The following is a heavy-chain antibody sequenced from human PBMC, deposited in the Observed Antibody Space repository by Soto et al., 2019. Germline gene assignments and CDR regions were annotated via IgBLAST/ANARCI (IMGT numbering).Heavy chain of an antibody. V-gene: IGHV1-69*02. CDR2: IIPFLSVT. Sequence: QVHLVQSGAEVKKPGSSVKVSCKASGGTFNTYTLIWVRQAPGQGLEWMGRIIPFLSVTNSAQNFQGRVALTADKPTSTAYLELTSLTSGDTAMYFCAFGSWSAETFDIWGQGTMVTVSS. D-gene: IGHD6-13*01. CDR1: GGTFNTYT. J-gene: IGHJ3*02. CDR3: AFGSWSAETFDI.